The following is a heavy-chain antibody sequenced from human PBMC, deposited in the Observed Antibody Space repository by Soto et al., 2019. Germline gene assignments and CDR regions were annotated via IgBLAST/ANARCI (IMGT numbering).Heavy chain of an antibody. Sequence: GGSLRLSCAASGFTFSSYAMSWVRQAPGKGLEWVSAISGSGGSTYYADSVKGRFTISRDNSKNTLYLQMNSLRAEDTAVYYCASSIMITFGGVILNNWFDPWGQGTLVTVS. J-gene: IGHJ5*02. D-gene: IGHD3-16*02. V-gene: IGHV3-23*01. CDR2: ISGSGGST. CDR3: ASSIMITFGGVILNNWFDP. CDR1: GFTFSSYA.